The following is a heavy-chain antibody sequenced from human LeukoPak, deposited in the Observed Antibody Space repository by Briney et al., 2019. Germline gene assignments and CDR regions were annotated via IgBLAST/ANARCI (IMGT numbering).Heavy chain of an antibody. Sequence: GGSLRLSCAASGFIFRNYWMSWVRQALGKGLEWVANIQQDGSEKSYVDSVKGRFTISRDNARSSLYLQMDSLRAEDTALYYCAGSWGYRALDIWGQGTMVTVSS. CDR2: IQQDGSEK. V-gene: IGHV3-7*01. CDR1: GFIFRNYW. CDR3: AGSWGYRALDI. J-gene: IGHJ3*02. D-gene: IGHD3-16*01.